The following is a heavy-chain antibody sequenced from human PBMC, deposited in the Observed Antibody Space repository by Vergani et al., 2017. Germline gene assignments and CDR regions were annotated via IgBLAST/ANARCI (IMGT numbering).Heavy chain of an antibody. Sequence: EVQLLESGGGLVQPGGSLRLSCAASGFTFSSYAMSWVRQAPGKGLEWVSAISGSGGSTYYADSVKGRFTISRDNSKNTLYLQMNSLRAEDTAVYYCAKTPWLSKRSGSGNDYWGQGTLVTVSS. J-gene: IGHJ4*02. CDR3: AKTPWLSKRSGSGNDY. V-gene: IGHV3-23*01. CDR2: ISGSGGST. D-gene: IGHD1-26*01. CDR1: GFTFSSYA.